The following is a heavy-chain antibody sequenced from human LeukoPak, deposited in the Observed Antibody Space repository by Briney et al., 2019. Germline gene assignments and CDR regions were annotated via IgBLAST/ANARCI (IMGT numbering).Heavy chain of an antibody. J-gene: IGHJ5*01. D-gene: IGHD1-26*01. CDR3: ARASGSYWWFDS. Sequence: GPSVRVFYRASGYTFTGYYLHWVPQAPGQGLEWMGCVNPNSGDTNYAQKFQGSVTMTRDTSISTVYMELSRLRSDDTAVYYCARASGSYWWFDSWGQGTLVTVSS. CDR1: GYTFTGYY. V-gene: IGHV1-2*02. CDR2: VNPNSGDT.